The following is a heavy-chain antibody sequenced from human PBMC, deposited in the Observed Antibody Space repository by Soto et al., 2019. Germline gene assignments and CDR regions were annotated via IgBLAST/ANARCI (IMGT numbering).Heavy chain of an antibody. J-gene: IGHJ1*01. Sequence: QITLKESGPTLVKPTQTLTLTCTFSGFSLSTTGVGVGWIRQPPGKALEWLALFYWDDDKHYSPSLKSRLTITKDHSKNQVVLTMTNMDPVDTATYYCAKRRSYGDFHHWGQGTLVTVSS. CDR1: GFSLSTTGVG. D-gene: IGHD4-17*01. V-gene: IGHV2-5*02. CDR3: AKRRSYGDFHH. CDR2: FYWDDDK.